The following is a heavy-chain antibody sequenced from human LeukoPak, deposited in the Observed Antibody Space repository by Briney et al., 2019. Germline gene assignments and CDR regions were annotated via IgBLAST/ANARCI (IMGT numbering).Heavy chain of an antibody. CDR1: GYTFTSYG. CDR2: ISAYNGNT. Sequence: GASVKVSCKASGYTFTSYGISWVRQAPGQGLEWMGWISAYNGNTNYVQKLQGRVTMTTDTSTSAAYMELRSLRSDDTAVYYCARDWGLHYYDSSANKGVDPWGQGTLVTVSS. J-gene: IGHJ5*02. V-gene: IGHV1-18*01. D-gene: IGHD3-22*01. CDR3: ARDWGLHYYDSSANKGVDP.